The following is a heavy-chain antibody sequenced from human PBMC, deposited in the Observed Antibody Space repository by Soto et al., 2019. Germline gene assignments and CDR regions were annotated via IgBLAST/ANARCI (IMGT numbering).Heavy chain of an antibody. CDR3: ARVPRGYVYYHGMDV. CDR1: GGSISSYY. Sequence: QVQVQESGPGLVKPSETQSLTCTVSGGSISSYYVSWIRQSAGKGLEWIGRIDTSGTTNYNPSLKSRVTMSVDASKSQFSLNLSSVTAADTAVYYCARVPRGYVYYHGMDVWGQGTTVTVSS. V-gene: IGHV4-4*07. CDR2: IDTSGTT. D-gene: IGHD3-16*01. J-gene: IGHJ6*02.